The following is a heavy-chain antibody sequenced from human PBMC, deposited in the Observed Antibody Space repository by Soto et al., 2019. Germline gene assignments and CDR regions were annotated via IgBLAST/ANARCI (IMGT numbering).Heavy chain of an antibody. J-gene: IGHJ5*02. CDR3: ARSSIAAAGNNWFDP. CDR1: GFTFRRSS. V-gene: IGHV3-48*02. Sequence: SLSLSCAAYGFTFRRSSMNWVRQAPGKGLEWVSYISSSSSTIYYADSVKGRFTISRDSAKNSLYLQMNSLRDEDTAVYYCARSSIAAAGNNWFDPWGQGTLVTVSS. D-gene: IGHD6-13*01. CDR2: ISSSSSTI.